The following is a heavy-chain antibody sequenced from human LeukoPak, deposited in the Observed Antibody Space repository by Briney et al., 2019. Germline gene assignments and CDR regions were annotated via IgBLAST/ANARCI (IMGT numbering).Heavy chain of an antibody. J-gene: IGHJ5*02. CDR2: IIPILGIA. CDR1: GGTFSSYT. D-gene: IGHD2-2*01. V-gene: IGHV1-69*04. Sequence: SVKVSCKASGGTFSSYTISWVRQAPGQGLEWMGRIIPILGIANYAQKFQGRVTITADKSTSTAYMELSSLRSEDTAVYYCARDIDIVVVPAAMGSWFDPRGQGTLVTVSS. CDR3: ARDIDIVVVPAAMGSWFDP.